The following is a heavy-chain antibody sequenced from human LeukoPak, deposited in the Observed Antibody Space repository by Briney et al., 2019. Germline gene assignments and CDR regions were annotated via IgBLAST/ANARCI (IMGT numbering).Heavy chain of an antibody. V-gene: IGHV3-13*04. Sequence: GGSLRFSCAASGFTFSSYDMHWVRPATGKGLAWVSAIVTAGDTYYPGSVRGRFTISRENAKNSLYLQMNSLRAGDTAVYYCVRWNSSFDYWGQGTLVTVSS. CDR2: IVTAGDT. J-gene: IGHJ4*02. CDR3: VRWNSSFDY. D-gene: IGHD1/OR15-1a*01. CDR1: GFTFSSYD.